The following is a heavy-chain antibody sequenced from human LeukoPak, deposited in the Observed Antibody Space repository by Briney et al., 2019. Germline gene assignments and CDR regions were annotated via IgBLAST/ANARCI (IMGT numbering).Heavy chain of an antibody. Sequence: GGSLRLACADSQFTFNGSWMNWARQAPGKGLEWVANMDPTGSQKRYVDSVRGRFTISKDNPGASLYLDMHSLRAEDTAIYYCAILTSGNYWGQGTLLPVSS. J-gene: IGHJ4*02. CDR3: AILTSGNY. D-gene: IGHD3-10*01. CDR2: MDPTGSQK. V-gene: IGHV3-7*01. CDR1: QFTFNGSW.